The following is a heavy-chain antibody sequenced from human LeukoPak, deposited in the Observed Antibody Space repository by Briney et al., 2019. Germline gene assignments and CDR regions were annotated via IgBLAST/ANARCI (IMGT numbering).Heavy chain of an antibody. D-gene: IGHD2-15*01. Sequence: PGGSLSLSCAASGFTFRLYWMGWVRLAPGKGLEWVAITKTHTSAEYYADSVRGRFTPSRDNTNNILYLHMNTLRAEDTAAYFCTRDGGLNANFGYWGQETLVTVSS. CDR3: TRDGGLNANFGY. CDR2: TKTHTSAE. V-gene: IGHV3-7*01. J-gene: IGHJ4*02. CDR1: GFTFRLYW.